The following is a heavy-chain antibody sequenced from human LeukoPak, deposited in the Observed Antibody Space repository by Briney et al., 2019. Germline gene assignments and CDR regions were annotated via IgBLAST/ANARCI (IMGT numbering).Heavy chain of an antibody. CDR2: INPNSGGT. CDR3: ARLPITIFGVVIKYYFDY. Sequence: ASVKVSCKASGYTFTGYYMHWVRQAPGQGLEWMGWINPNSGGTNYAQKFQGRVTMTRDTSISTAYMELSRLRSGDTAVYYCARLPITIFGVVIKYYFDYWGQGTLVTVSS. CDR1: GYTFTGYY. J-gene: IGHJ4*02. D-gene: IGHD3-3*01. V-gene: IGHV1-2*02.